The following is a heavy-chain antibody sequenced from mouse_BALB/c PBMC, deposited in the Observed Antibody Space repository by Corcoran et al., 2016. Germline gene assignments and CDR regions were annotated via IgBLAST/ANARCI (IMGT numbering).Heavy chain of an antibody. CDR2: INPYNDGT. CDR3: ARLYPGIAMDY. V-gene: IGHV1S136*01. J-gene: IGHJ4*01. CDR1: GYTFNSYV. Sequence: EVQLQQSGPELVKPGASVKMSCKASGYTFNSYVMHWVKQKPGQGLEWIGYINPYNDGTKYNEKFKGKATLTSDKSSSTAYMELSSLTSEDSAVYYCARLYPGIAMDYWGQGTSVTVSS.